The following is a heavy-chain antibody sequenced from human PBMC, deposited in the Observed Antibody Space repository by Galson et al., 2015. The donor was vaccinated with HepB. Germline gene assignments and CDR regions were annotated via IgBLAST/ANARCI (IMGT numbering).Heavy chain of an antibody. J-gene: IGHJ5*02. CDR1: GLSLSTSGVG. D-gene: IGHD3-3*01. CDR2: IYWNDDK. CDR3: AHRPQIQTIFGVVRGKRQGNWFDP. Sequence: PALVKPTQTLTLTCTFSGLSLSTSGVGVGWIRQPPGKALEWLALIYWNDDKRYSPSLKSRLTVTKDTSKNQVVLTMTNMDPVDTATYYCAHRPQIQTIFGVVRGKRQGNWFDPWGQGTLVTVSS. V-gene: IGHV2-5*01.